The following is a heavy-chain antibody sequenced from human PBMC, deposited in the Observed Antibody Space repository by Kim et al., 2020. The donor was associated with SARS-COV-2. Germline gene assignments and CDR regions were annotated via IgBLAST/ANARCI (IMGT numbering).Heavy chain of an antibody. CDR3: AKMDGWELLGPLYYFDY. CDR1: GFTFSSYA. Sequence: GGSLRLSCAASGFTFSSYAMSWVRQAPGKGLEWVSAISGSGGSTYYADSVKGRFTISRDNSKNTLYLQMNSLRAEDTAVYYCAKMDGWELLGPLYYFDYWGQGTLVTVSS. J-gene: IGHJ4*02. D-gene: IGHD1-26*01. CDR2: ISGSGGST. V-gene: IGHV3-23*01.